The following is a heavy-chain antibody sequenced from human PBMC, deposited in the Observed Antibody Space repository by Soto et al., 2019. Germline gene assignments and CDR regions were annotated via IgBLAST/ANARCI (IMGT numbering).Heavy chain of an antibody. D-gene: IGHD3-22*01. Sequence: QITLKESGPTLVKPTQTLTLTCTFSGFSLSTSGVGVGWIRQPPGKALEWLALIYWDDDKRYSPSLKSRLTLTKDTSKTQVVLTMTNMDPVDTATYYCAHSTLTYYYDSSGDAFDIWGQGTMVTVSS. CDR2: IYWDDDK. CDR1: GFSLSTSGVG. V-gene: IGHV2-5*02. J-gene: IGHJ3*02. CDR3: AHSTLTYYYDSSGDAFDI.